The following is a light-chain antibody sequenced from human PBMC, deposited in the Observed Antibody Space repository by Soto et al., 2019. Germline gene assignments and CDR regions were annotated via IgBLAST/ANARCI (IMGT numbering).Light chain of an antibody. J-gene: IGLJ3*02. CDR3: HSYDNSLSGSV. Sequence: QSALTQPASVSGSPGQSITISCAGTTSDVAYYDLVSWYQQHPGRAPKLLIYGDNNRPSGVPDRFSGSKSGTSASLAITGLQAEDEADYYCHSYDNSLSGSVFGGGTQLTVL. V-gene: IGLV2-14*02. CDR2: GDN. CDR1: TSDVAYYDL.